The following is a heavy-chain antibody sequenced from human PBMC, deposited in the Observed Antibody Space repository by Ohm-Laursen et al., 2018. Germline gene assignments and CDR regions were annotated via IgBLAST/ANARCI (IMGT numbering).Heavy chain of an antibody. V-gene: IGHV3-9*01. CDR1: GFTFDDYA. J-gene: IGHJ4*02. CDR3: AKHRSATWVHKRFDY. CDR2: ISWNSGSI. D-gene: IGHD5-12*01. Sequence: SLRLSCTASGFTFDDYAMHWVRQAPGKGLEWDSGISWNSGSIGYADSVKGRFTISRDNSKNTLYLQMNSLRADDTAVYYCAKHRSATWVHKRFDYWGQGTPVTVSS.